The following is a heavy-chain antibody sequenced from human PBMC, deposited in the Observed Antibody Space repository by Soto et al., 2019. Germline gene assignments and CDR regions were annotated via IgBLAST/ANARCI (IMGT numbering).Heavy chain of an antibody. J-gene: IGHJ6*02. CDR1: VFTFGDYA. CDR3: TSDHDYGDYEHYYYGMDV. D-gene: IGHD4-17*01. Sequence: PGGSLRLSCSASVFTFGDYAKSWYRQAPGKELEWVGFIRSKAYGGTTEYAASVKGRFTISRDDSKSIAYLQMNSLKTEDTAVYYCTSDHDYGDYEHYYYGMDVWGQGTTVTVSS. CDR2: IRSKAYGGTT. V-gene: IGHV3-49*03.